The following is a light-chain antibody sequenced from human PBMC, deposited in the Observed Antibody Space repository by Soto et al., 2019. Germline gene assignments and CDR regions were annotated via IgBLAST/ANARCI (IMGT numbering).Light chain of an antibody. J-gene: IGKJ1*01. V-gene: IGKV3-15*01. CDR1: QSVRRN. Sequence: EIVMTQSPATVSVSPGERATLSCRASQSVRRNLAWYQQKPGQAPRLLVSGASTRATGIPARFSGSGSGTEFILTISSLQSEDVAVYYCQQYNNWPPWTFGQGTKVEIK. CDR2: GAS. CDR3: QQYNNWPPWT.